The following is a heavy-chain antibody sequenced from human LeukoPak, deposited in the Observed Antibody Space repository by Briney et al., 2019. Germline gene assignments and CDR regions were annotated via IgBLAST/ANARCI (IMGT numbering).Heavy chain of an antibody. CDR2: IFYSGST. CDR1: GGSISSYY. V-gene: IGHV4-59*08. J-gene: IGHJ4*02. D-gene: IGHD3-22*01. CDR3: ARHGGQSSGYYY. Sequence: PSETLSLTCTVSGGSISSYYWSWIRQPPGKGLEWIGYIFYSGSTNYNPSLKSRVTISVDTSKNQFSLKLSSVTAADTAVYYWARHGGQSSGYYYWGQGNLVTVSS.